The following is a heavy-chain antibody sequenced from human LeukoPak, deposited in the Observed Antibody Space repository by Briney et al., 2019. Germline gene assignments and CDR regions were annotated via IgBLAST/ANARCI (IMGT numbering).Heavy chain of an antibody. CDR3: ARIRDGYTDAYDI. CDR1: GYTFTNCY. J-gene: IGHJ3*02. D-gene: IGHD5-24*01. Sequence: AGGKVSRKASGYTFTNCYIHLLRQAPGQGLGWMGLINLDCGNTKYEHDFQGRVPLTRETSTRKVYMELSSVRSEDTAIYYCARIRDGYTDAYDIWGQRTVVTVPS. CDR2: INLDCGNT. V-gene: IGHV1-46*01.